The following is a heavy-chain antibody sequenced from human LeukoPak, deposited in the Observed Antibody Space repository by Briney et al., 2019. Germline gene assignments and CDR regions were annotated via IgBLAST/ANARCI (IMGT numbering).Heavy chain of an antibody. D-gene: IGHD6-6*01. CDR3: ARKGQKQLVSDY. J-gene: IGHJ4*02. CDR1: GFSFSSYS. V-gene: IGHV3-21*01. Sequence: GGSLRLSCAASGFSFSSYSMNWVRQAPGKGLEWVSSISSSSSYIYYADSMKGRFTISRDNAKNSLYLQMNSLRAEDTAVYYCARKGQKQLVSDYWGQGTLVTVSS. CDR2: ISSSSSYI.